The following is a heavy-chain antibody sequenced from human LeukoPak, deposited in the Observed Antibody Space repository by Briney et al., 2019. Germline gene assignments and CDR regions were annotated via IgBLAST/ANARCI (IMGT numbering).Heavy chain of an antibody. J-gene: IGHJ4*02. CDR3: AKEIRNYYGSGSPFDY. D-gene: IGHD3-10*01. CDR1: GFTFDDYA. CDR2: ISWNSGSI. V-gene: IGHV3-9*01. Sequence: GGSLRLSCAASGFTFDDYAMHWVRQAPGKGLEWVSGISWNSGSIGYADSVKGRFTISRDNAKNSLYLQMNSLRAEDPALYYCAKEIRNYYGSGSPFDYWGQGTLVTVSS.